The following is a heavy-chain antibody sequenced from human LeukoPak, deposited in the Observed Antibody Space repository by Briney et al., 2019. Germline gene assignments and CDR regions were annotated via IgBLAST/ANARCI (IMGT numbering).Heavy chain of an antibody. CDR1: GFTVSSNY. J-gene: IGHJ6*02. CDR2: IYSGGST. D-gene: IGHD2-15*01. V-gene: IGHV3-53*01. CDR3: AMNLVVAATMALEGMDV. Sequence: PGGSLRLSCAASGFTVSSNYMSWVRQAPGKGLEWVSVIYSGGSTYYADSVKGRFTISRDNSKNTLYLQMNSLRAEDTAVYYCAMNLVVAATMALEGMDVWGQGTTVTVSS.